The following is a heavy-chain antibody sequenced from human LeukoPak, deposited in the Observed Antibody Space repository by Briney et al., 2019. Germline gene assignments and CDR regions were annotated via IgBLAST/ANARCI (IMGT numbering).Heavy chain of an antibody. CDR2: ITDRGSNT. CDR3: ATVGGSCASSNCYEYFDY. J-gene: IGHJ4*01. CDR1: GLTFSNSA. Sequence: GGSLRLSCVVSGLTFSNSAMTWVRQAPGKGLEYISIITDRGSNTFYADSVKGRFTISRDTSINTLFLQMSSLGVDDTAVYYCATVGGSCASSNCYEYFDYWGQGTLVTVSS. D-gene: IGHD2-2*01. V-gene: IGHV3-23*01.